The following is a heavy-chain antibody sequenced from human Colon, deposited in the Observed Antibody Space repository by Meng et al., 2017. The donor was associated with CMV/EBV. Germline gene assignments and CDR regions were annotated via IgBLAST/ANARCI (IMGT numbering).Heavy chain of an antibody. V-gene: IGHV4-39*07. CDR2: IYYSGST. D-gene: IGHD2-21*01. J-gene: IGHJ3*01. CDR3: ARPFCGGDCYGPTGAVAFDV. CDR1: GGSISSSSYY. Sequence: SETLSLTCTVSGGSISSSSYYWGWIRQPPGKGLEWIGSIYYSGSTYYNPSLKSRVTISVDTSKNQFSLKLSSVTAADTAVYYCARPFCGGDCYGPTGAVAFDVWGQGTMVTVSS.